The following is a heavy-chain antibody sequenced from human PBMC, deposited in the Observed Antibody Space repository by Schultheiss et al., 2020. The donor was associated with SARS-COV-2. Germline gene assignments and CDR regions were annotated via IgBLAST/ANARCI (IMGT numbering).Heavy chain of an antibody. D-gene: IGHD3-10*01. J-gene: IGHJ6*03. CDR3: ARYRRGDVEGYYYYYYMDV. V-gene: IGHV3-30*12. CDR2: ISYDGSNK. Sequence: GGSLRLSCAASGFTFSSYGMHWVRQAPGKGLEWVAVISYDGSNKYYADSVKGRFTISRDNSKNTLYLQMNSLRAEDTAVYYCARYRRGDVEGYYYYYYMDVWGKGTTVTVSS. CDR1: GFTFSSYG.